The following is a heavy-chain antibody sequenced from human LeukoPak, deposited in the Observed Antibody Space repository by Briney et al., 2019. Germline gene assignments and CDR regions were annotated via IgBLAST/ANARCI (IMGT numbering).Heavy chain of an antibody. Sequence: SVKVSCKASGGTFSSYAISWVRQAPGQGLEWMGGITPIFGTANYAQKFQGRVTITADKSTSTAYMELSSLRSEDTAVYYCASGYSSGWFGHDAFDIWGQGTMVTVSS. V-gene: IGHV1-69*06. CDR1: GGTFSSYA. CDR3: ASGYSSGWFGHDAFDI. D-gene: IGHD6-19*01. J-gene: IGHJ3*02. CDR2: ITPIFGTA.